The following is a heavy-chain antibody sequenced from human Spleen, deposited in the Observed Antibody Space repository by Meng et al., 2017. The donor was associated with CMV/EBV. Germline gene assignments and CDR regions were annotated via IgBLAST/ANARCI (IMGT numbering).Heavy chain of an antibody. CDR2: INHSGST. J-gene: IGHJ4*02. CDR1: GSFGVSF. D-gene: IGHD4-11*01. CDR3: ARVPSAVTTVKIKRTFDY. V-gene: IGHV4-34*01. Sequence: GSFGVSFRSCIRQPPGKGLAWIGEINHSGSTNYNPSLKRRVTISVDTSKNQFSLKLSSVTAADTAVYYCARVPSAVTTVKIKRTFDYWGQGTLVTVSS.